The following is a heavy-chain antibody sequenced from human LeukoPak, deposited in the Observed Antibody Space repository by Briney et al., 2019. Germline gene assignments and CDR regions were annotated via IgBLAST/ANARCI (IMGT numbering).Heavy chain of an antibody. CDR3: ASARGSGSPYDAFDI. CDR2: ISAYNGNT. V-gene: IGHV1-18*01. J-gene: IGHJ3*02. CDR1: GYPFITYG. D-gene: IGHD3-10*01. Sequence: GASVKVSCKASGYPFITYGISWVRQAPGQGLEWMGWISAYNGNTNYAQKLQGRVTMTTDTSTSTAYIELRSLRSDDTAVYYCASARGSGSPYDAFDIWGQGTMVTVSS.